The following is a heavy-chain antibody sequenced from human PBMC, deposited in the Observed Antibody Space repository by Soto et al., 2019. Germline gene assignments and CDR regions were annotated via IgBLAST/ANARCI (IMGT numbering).Heavy chain of an antibody. D-gene: IGHD3-10*01. Sequence: EVQLLESGGGLVQPGGSLRLSCVASGFTFSSYAMSWVRQAPGKGLEWVSAITGSGGGTYYADSVKGRFTISRDNSKNTLYLQMNSLRAEDTAEYYCAKREFGDYGMDVWGQGTTVTVSS. CDR3: AKREFGDYGMDV. V-gene: IGHV3-23*01. CDR1: GFTFSSYA. J-gene: IGHJ6*02. CDR2: ITGSGGGT.